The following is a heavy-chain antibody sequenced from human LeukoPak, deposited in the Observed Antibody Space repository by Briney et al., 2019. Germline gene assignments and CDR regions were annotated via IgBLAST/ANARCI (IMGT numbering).Heavy chain of an antibody. J-gene: IGHJ3*02. CDR3: ARPARSGIYYPDAFEN. D-gene: IGHD3-10*01. CDR1: GFTFDDYY. V-gene: IGHV3-11*04. Sequence: GESLKISCTASGFTFDDYYMTGIRQAPGKGLDWVAYISSSGTATYYPESVKGRVIISRDKAKNSLYLQRDSLKAKDTDMYYCARPARSGIYYPDAFENWGQGTMVTVSS. CDR2: ISSSGTAT.